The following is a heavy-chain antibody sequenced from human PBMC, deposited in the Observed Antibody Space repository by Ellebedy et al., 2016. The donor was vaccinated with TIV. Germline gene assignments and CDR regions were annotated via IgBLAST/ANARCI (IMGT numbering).Heavy chain of an antibody. D-gene: IGHD1-14*01. Sequence: PGGSLRLSCQGSAYSFINFWIVWVRQMPGRGLAWMGIIDLSDSDTSYSPSFQGQVTISADRSGTTASLHFNSLKPSDTAVYYCAKLGHRATPDDSWGQGTLVTVSS. V-gene: IGHV5-51*01. CDR1: AYSFINFW. J-gene: IGHJ4*02. CDR3: AKLGHRATPDDS. CDR2: IDLSDSDT.